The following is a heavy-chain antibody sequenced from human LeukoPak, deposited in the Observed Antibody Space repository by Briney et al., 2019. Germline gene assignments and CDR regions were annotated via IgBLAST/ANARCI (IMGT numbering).Heavy chain of an antibody. CDR2: ISGSGGST. CDR3: AKDFVVPAANFDY. V-gene: IGHV3-23*01. CDR1: GFTFSRFA. J-gene: IGHJ4*02. D-gene: IGHD2-2*01. Sequence: GSLRPSFAAPGFTFSRFALSWVRPAPGKGLEWVSAISGSGGSTYYADSVKGRFTISRDNSKNTLYLQMNSLRAEDTAVYYCAKDFVVPAANFDYWGQGTLVTVSS.